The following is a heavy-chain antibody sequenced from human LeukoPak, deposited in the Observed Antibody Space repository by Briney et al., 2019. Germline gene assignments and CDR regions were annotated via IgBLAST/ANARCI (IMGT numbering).Heavy chain of an antibody. CDR1: GFTFRSYA. Sequence: GGSLRLSCAASGFTFRSYAMNWVRQAPGKGLEWVSAISGSGSSTYYADSVKGRFTISRDNSKDTLYLQMNSLRAEDTAVYYCAKRPSDYGDYVTYFDYWGQGTLVTVSS. J-gene: IGHJ4*02. D-gene: IGHD4-17*01. CDR2: ISGSGSST. CDR3: AKRPSDYGDYVTYFDY. V-gene: IGHV3-23*01.